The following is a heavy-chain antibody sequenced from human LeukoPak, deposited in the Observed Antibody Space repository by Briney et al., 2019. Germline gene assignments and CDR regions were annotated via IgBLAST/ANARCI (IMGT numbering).Heavy chain of an antibody. V-gene: IGHV4-59*08. D-gene: IGHD1-26*01. CDR2: TNHVGNS. CDR3: ARHYDGRESGSFYEDH. CDR1: GGSISSHY. Sequence: KPSQTLSLTCTVSGGSISSHYWSWIRQPPGNGLQWIGYTNHVGNSDFNPSLKSRVTISVDTSKNQFSLKLSSVTAADTAVYYCARHYDGRESGSFYEDHWGQGTLVIVSS. J-gene: IGHJ4*02.